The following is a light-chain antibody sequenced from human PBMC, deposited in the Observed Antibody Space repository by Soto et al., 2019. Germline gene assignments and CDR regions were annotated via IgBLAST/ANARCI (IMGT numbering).Light chain of an antibody. CDR1: SSNIGNNY. Sequence: QLVLTQPPSASGTPGQRVTISCSGGSSNIGNNYVHWYQQLPGTAPKLLIYSNNQRSSGVPDRFSGSKSGTSASLAISGLRSEDEADYYCATWDDRLSGRVFGGGTKLTVL. J-gene: IGLJ3*02. CDR2: SNN. V-gene: IGLV1-47*02. CDR3: ATWDDRLSGRV.